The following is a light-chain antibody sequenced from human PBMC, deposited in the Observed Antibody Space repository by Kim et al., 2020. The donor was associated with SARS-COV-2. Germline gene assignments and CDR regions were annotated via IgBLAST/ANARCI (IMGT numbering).Light chain of an antibody. J-gene: IGKJ4*01. Sequence: LAPGERAIRSCRASQRVGRYLTWHQQKPGQAARLLIFDASNRATGIPARFSGSGSGTDFTLTISSLEPEDFAVYYCQQRSNWPLTFGGGTKVDIK. V-gene: IGKV3-11*01. CDR2: DAS. CDR3: QQRSNWPLT. CDR1: QRVGRY.